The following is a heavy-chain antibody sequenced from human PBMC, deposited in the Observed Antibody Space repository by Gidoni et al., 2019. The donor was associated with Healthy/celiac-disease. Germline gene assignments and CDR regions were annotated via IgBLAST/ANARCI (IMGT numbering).Heavy chain of an antibody. J-gene: IGHJ6*02. D-gene: IGHD2-2*03. CDR1: GGSISSSSYY. CDR3: ARHGSYGMDV. Sequence: QLQLQESGPGLVKPSETLSLTCTVAGGSISSSSYYWGWIRQPPGKGLEWIGSIYYSGSTYYNPSLKSRVTISVDTSKNQFSLKLSSVTAADTAVYYCARHGSYGMDVWGQGTTVTVSS. CDR2: IYYSGST. V-gene: IGHV4-39*01.